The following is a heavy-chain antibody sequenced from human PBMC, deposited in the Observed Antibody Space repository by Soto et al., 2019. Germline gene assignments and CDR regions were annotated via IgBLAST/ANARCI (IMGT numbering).Heavy chain of an antibody. D-gene: IGHD5-18*01. CDR1: GFAFSAYS. Sequence: QVQLVESGGGVGQPGGSLRLSCAASGFAFSAYSMNWVRQAPGKGLEWVAVLQHDGTNIHYADSVRGRFTISRDNFKNMVVLQMNGLTPEDTAVFYCVRVGWGDSYGNGMDGWGQGTTVTVSS. CDR3: VRVGWGDSYGNGMDG. J-gene: IGHJ6*02. CDR2: LQHDGTNI. V-gene: IGHV3-30-3*01.